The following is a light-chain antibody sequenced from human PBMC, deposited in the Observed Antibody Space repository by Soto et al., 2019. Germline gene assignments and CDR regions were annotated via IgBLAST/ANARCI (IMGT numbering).Light chain of an antibody. CDR3: QQRSNWPLFT. Sequence: EIVLTQSPATLSLSPGERATLSCRASQSVSSYLAWYQQKPGQAPRLLIYDAANSATGSPARFSGSGSGTDFTLTISSLEHEDFAVYYCQQRSNWPLFTFGPGTKVDIK. CDR2: DAA. J-gene: IGKJ3*01. V-gene: IGKV3-11*01. CDR1: QSVSSY.